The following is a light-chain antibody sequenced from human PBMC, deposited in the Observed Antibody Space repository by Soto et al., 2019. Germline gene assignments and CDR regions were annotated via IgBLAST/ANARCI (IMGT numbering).Light chain of an antibody. Sequence: QSVLTQPPSVSGAPGQRVTISCTGSSSNIGAGYDVHWYQQLPGIAPKLMIYEVSNRPSGVSNRFSGSKSGNTASLTISGLQAEDEADYYCSSYTSSSTLVFGGGTQLTVL. CDR2: EVS. CDR3: SSYTSSSTLV. V-gene: IGLV1-40*01. J-gene: IGLJ2*01. CDR1: SSNIGAGYD.